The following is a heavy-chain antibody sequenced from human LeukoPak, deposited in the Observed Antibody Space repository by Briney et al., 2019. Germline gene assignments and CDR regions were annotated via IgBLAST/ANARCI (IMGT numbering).Heavy chain of an antibody. D-gene: IGHD5-18*01. J-gene: IGHJ4*02. CDR2: MNPNSGNT. CDR1: GYTFTSYD. V-gene: IGHV1-8*01. CDR3: ARVDSSNGSDFDY. Sequence: ASVKVSCKASGYTFTSYDINWVRQATGQGLEWMGWMNPNSGNTGYAQKFQGRVTMTRNTSLSTAYMELSSLRSEDTAVYYCARVDSSNGSDFDYWGQGTLVTVSS.